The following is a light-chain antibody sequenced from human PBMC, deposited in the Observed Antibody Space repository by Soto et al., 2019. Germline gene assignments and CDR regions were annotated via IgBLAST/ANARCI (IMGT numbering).Light chain of an antibody. CDR1: SSDVGGYNY. CDR2: AVT. J-gene: IGLJ1*01. V-gene: IGLV2-14*01. Sequence: QSALTQPASVSGSPGQSITISCTGTSSDVGGYNYVSWYQQHPDKAPKLMIYAVTNRPSGVSNRFSGSKSGNTASLTISELQAEDEAHYYCSSYTSSSTLGVFGTGTKVTVL. CDR3: SSYTSSSTLGV.